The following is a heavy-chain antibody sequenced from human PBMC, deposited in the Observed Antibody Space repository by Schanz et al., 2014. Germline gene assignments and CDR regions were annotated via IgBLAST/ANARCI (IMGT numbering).Heavy chain of an antibody. CDR2: IYYSGST. CDR3: ARQMLLWFGEFTSYYFDY. J-gene: IGHJ4*02. Sequence: QVQLQESGPGLVKPSQTLSLTCTVSGGSINSGGYYWSWIRQHPGKGLEWIGYIYYSGSTYYNPSLKSRVTISVDTSKNQFSLKLSSVTAADTAVYYCARQMLLWFGEFTSYYFDYWGQGTLVTVSS. V-gene: IGHV4-31*03. CDR1: GGSINSGGYY. D-gene: IGHD3-10*01.